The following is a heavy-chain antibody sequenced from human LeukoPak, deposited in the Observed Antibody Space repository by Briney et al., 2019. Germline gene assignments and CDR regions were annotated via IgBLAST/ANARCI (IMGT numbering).Heavy chain of an antibody. J-gene: IGHJ2*01. CDR1: GFTFGSYW. V-gene: IGHV3-7*01. CDR3: ARGDSSGYYRGGPNWYFDL. CDR2: IKQDGSEK. D-gene: IGHD3-22*01. Sequence: PGGSLRLSCAASGFTFGSYWMSWVRQAPGKELEWVANIKQDGSEKYYVDSVKGRFTISRDNAKNSLYLQMNSLRAEDTAVYYCARGDSSGYYRGGPNWYFDLWGRGTLVTVSS.